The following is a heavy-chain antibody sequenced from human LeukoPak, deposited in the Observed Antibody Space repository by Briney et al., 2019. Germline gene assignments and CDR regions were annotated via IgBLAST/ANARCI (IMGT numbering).Heavy chain of an antibody. CDR3: ARHFYSSNRYYFYYYMDV. Sequence: SQTLSLTCAISGDTVSSNSAAWNWIRQSPSRGLEWLGRTYYRSKWYNDYSPSVKSRITVNSDTSKNQFSLKLSSVTAADTAVFYCARHFYSSNRYYFYYYMDVWGKGTTVSISS. V-gene: IGHV6-1*01. CDR1: GDTVSSNSAA. J-gene: IGHJ6*03. CDR2: TYYRSKWYN. D-gene: IGHD6-13*01.